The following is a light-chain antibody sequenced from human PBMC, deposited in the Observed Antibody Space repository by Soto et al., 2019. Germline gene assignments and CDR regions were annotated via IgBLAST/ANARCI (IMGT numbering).Light chain of an antibody. J-gene: IGKJ3*01. Sequence: EIVLTQSPGTLSLSPGEIATLSCRASQSLGSRKLAWYQQKPGQPPRLLIHAASTRATGIPDRFCGSGSGTDFTLTISRLAPEDFAVHCCELYGGSPLSFGPGTKVDVK. CDR2: AAS. CDR3: ELYGGSPLS. V-gene: IGKV3-20*01. CDR1: QSLGSRK.